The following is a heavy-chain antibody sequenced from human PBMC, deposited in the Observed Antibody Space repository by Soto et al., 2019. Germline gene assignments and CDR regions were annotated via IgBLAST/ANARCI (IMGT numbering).Heavy chain of an antibody. J-gene: IGHJ4*02. D-gene: IGHD5-18*01. Sequence: EVQLVESGGGLVQPGGSLRLSCAASGFTFSSYSMNWVRQAPGKGLEWVSYISSSSSTIYYADSVKGRSTISRDNAKNSLYLQMNSLRAEDTAVYYCARDSGYSYGPLDYWGQGTLVTVSS. V-gene: IGHV3-48*01. CDR3: ARDSGYSYGPLDY. CDR2: ISSSSSTI. CDR1: GFTFSSYS.